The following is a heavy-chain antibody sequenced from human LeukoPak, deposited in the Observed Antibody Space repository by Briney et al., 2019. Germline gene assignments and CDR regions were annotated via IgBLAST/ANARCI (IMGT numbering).Heavy chain of an antibody. V-gene: IGHV3-48*03. CDR1: GFTFSSYE. J-gene: IGHJ4*02. Sequence: GGSLRLSCAASGFTFSSYEMNWVRQAPGKGLEWVSYISSTGSTIYYADSVKGRFTISRDNAKNSLYLQMNSLRVEDTAVYYCVSSSSPGRLRYWGQGTLVTVSS. CDR2: ISSTGSTI. CDR3: VSSSSPGRLRY. D-gene: IGHD2-2*01.